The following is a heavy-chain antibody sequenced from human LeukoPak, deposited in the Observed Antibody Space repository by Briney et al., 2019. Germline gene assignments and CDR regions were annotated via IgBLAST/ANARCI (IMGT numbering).Heavy chain of an antibody. CDR1: GFTFSDYY. V-gene: IGHV3-11*03. Sequence: GGSLRLSCAASGFTFSDYYMTWIGQAPGKGLEWISYITSSGSYTNYADSVKGRFTISRDNAKRSLYLQLNTLRGEDAALYYCARIGAAGPNYFDYWGQGTLVTVSS. D-gene: IGHD6-13*01. J-gene: IGHJ4*02. CDR3: ARIGAAGPNYFDY. CDR2: ITSSGSYT.